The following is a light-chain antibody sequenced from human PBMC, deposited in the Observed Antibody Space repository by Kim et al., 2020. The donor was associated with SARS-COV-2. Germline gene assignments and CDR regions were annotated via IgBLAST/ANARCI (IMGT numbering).Light chain of an antibody. CDR2: QDN. CDR1: KLGDKY. CDR3: QAWDRSTVV. V-gene: IGLV3-1*01. J-gene: IGLJ2*01. Sequence: SYELTQPTSVSVSPGQTASITCSGDKLGDKYACWYQQKPGQSPVLVIYQDNKRPSGIPERFSGSNSGNTATLTISGTQATDEADYYCQAWDRSTVVFGGGTKVTVL.